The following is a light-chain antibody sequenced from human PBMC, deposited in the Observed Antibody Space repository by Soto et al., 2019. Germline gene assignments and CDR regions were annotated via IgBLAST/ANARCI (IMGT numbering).Light chain of an antibody. V-gene: IGKV3-20*01. Sequence: EVVLTQSPGTLSLSRGERPTLSCRASERIYSAYLGWYQQKPGQAPRLLIYGTSSRATGIPARFSGSGSGTEFTLTISRLEPEDFAVYYCQQYGNSPITFGQGTRLEIK. J-gene: IGKJ5*01. CDR1: ERIYSAY. CDR2: GTS. CDR3: QQYGNSPIT.